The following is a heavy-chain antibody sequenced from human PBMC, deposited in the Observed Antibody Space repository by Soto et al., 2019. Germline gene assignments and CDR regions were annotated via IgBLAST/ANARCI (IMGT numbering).Heavy chain of an antibody. CDR2: IYYSGST. J-gene: IGHJ6*02. CDR1: GGSISIYY. D-gene: IGHD3-9*01. Sequence: SETLSLTCTVSGGSISIYYWSWIRQPPGKGLEWIGYIYYSGSTNYNPSLKSRVTISVDTSKNQFSLKLSSVTAADTAVYYCARAPEYYDILTGYTPPYYYGMDVWGQGTTVTVSS. CDR3: ARAPEYYDILTGYTPPYYYGMDV. V-gene: IGHV4-59*01.